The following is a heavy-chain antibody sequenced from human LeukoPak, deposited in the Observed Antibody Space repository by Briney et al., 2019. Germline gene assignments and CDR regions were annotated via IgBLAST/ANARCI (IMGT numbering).Heavy chain of an antibody. CDR3: TTGIGNYYYY. Sequence: GALRLSCAASGSTFSRYWMHWVRQAPGKGLVWVSRVKSDGSDTIYADSAKGRFTISRDNAKNTLYLQMDSLRAEDTAVYYCTTGIGNYYYYWGQGTLVTVAS. CDR2: VKSDGSDT. V-gene: IGHV3-74*01. D-gene: IGHD3-10*01. J-gene: IGHJ4*02. CDR1: GSTFSRYW.